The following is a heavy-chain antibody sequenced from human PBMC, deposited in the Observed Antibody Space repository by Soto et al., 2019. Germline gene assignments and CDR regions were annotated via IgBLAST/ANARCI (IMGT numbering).Heavy chain of an antibody. J-gene: IGHJ1*01. CDR1: VYTLTELS. CDR2: FDPEDSET. Sequence: ASVKVSCKVSVYTLTELSMHWVRQAPGKGLEWMGGFDPEDSETIYAQKFQGRVTMTEDTSTDTAYMELSSLRSEDTAVYYCATISIAVADIHALYFQHWGQGTLVTVSS. V-gene: IGHV1-24*01. CDR3: ATISIAVADIHALYFQH. D-gene: IGHD6-19*01.